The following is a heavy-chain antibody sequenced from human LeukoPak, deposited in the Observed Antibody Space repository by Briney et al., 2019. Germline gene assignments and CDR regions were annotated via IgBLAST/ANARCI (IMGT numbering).Heavy chain of an antibody. CDR1: GFTLSIYG. V-gene: IGHV3-30*18. J-gene: IGHJ4*02. D-gene: IGHD5-18*01. CDR2: ISYDGSDK. CDR3: AKPYSYGSYYFDY. Sequence: GGSLRLSCAASGFTLSIYGIHWVRQTPGKGLEWVAVISYDGSDKYYADSVKGRFTISRDNSENTLYLQMNSLRTEDTAVYYCAKPYSYGSYYFDYWGQGTLVTVSS.